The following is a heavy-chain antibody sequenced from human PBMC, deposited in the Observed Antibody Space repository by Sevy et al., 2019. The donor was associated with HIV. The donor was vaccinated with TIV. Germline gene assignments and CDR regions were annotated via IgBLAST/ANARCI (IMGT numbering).Heavy chain of an antibody. J-gene: IGHJ6*02. D-gene: IGHD3-10*01. V-gene: IGHV4-59*07. CDR3: ARAYQYYYYGMDV. CDR1: GDSISGYY. Sequence: SDTLSLTCTVSGDSISGYYWSWIRQPPGKGLEWIGYIYYSGNTNYNPSLKSRVTISVDTSKNQFSLKLSSVTAADTAIYYCARAYQYYYYGMDVWGQGTMVTVSS. CDR2: IYYSGNT.